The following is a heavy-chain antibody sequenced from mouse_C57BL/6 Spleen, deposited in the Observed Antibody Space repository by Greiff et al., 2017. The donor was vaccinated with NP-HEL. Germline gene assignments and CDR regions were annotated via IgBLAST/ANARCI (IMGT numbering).Heavy chain of an antibody. CDR1: GYTFTSYW. Sequence: QVQLQQPGTELVKPGASVKLSCKASGYTFTSYWMHWVKQRPGQGLEWIGNINPSNGGTNYNEKFKSKATLTVDKSSSTAYMQLSSLTSEDSAVYYCARSEKIYDGFLWFAYWGQGTLVTVSA. D-gene: IGHD2-3*01. J-gene: IGHJ3*01. CDR3: ARSEKIYDGFLWFAY. CDR2: INPSNGGT. V-gene: IGHV1-53*01.